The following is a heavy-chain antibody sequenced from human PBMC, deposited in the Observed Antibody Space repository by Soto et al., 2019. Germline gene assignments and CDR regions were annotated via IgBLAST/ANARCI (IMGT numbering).Heavy chain of an antibody. CDR3: ARAPIEVVPASIRGGEPHYYYYYCMDV. V-gene: IGHV2-70*01. Sequence: SGPTLVTPTQTLTLTCTYSGFSLSTSGMCVRWIRQPPGTALEWLALIGWDDDKYYSTSLKTRLTISKDTSKNQVVLTMTSMDPVDTATYYCARAPIEVVPASIRGGEPHYYYYYCMDVWGQGTTVTVSS. CDR2: IGWDDDK. J-gene: IGHJ6*02. CDR1: GFSLSTSGMC. D-gene: IGHD2-2*02.